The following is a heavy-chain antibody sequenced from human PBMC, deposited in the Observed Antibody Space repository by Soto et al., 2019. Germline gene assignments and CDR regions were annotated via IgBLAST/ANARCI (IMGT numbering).Heavy chain of an antibody. J-gene: IGHJ5*02. Sequence: SETLSLTCTVSGGSISSGGYYWSWIRQHPGKGLEWIGYIYYSGSTYYNPSLKSRVTISVDTSKNQFSLKLSSVTAADTAVYYCARAYKWKGVWFDPWGQGTLVTVSS. CDR3: ARAYKWKGVWFDP. V-gene: IGHV4-31*03. D-gene: IGHD1-20*01. CDR2: IYYSGST. CDR1: GGSISSGGYY.